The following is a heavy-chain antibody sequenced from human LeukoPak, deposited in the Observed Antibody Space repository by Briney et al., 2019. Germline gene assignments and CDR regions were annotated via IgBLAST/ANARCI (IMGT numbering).Heavy chain of an antibody. D-gene: IGHD3-22*01. CDR1: GYTFTSYY. V-gene: IGHV1-46*01. Sequence: ASVKVFCTASGYTFTSYYMHWVRHAPRQGLGWMGIIYPSGGSTSYAQKFQGRVTMTRDMSTSTVYMELSSLRSEDTAVYYCARAPRGSITMIVVVINALDYWGQGTLVTVSS. CDR2: IYPSGGST. CDR3: ARAPRGSITMIVVVINALDY. J-gene: IGHJ4*02.